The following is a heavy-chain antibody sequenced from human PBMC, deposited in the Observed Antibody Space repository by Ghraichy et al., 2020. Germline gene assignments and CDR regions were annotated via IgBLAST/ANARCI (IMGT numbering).Heavy chain of an antibody. D-gene: IGHD3-3*01. J-gene: IGHJ4*02. CDR3: VRDFSRDFDY. CDR2: INQDESQK. CDR1: GFMFSDHW. V-gene: IGHV3-7*01. Sequence: GESLNISCAASGFMFSDHWMSWVRQIPAKGLEWVGQINQDESQKYYVDSMKGRFTISRDNAKKSLYLQMNSLRADDTGVYYCVRDFSRDFDYWGQGTLVNVSS.